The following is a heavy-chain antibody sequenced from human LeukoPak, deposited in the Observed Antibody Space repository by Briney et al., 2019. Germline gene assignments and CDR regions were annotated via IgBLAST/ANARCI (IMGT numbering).Heavy chain of an antibody. J-gene: IGHJ4*02. CDR1: GFXVSSNY. CDR3: ARGFCSGGTCFDY. V-gene: IGHV3-53*01. CDR2: IYSSAVT. D-gene: IGHD2-15*01. Sequence: GGSLRLSCAASGFXVSSNYITWVRQAPGKGLEWVSLIYSSAVTDYADSVKGRFTISVDNSKNMMYLQMNSLRAEDTAVYYCARGFCSGGTCFDYWGQGTLVTVSS.